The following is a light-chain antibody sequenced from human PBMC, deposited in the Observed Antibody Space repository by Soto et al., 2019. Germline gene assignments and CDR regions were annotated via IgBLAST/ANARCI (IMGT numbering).Light chain of an antibody. Sequence: DIQMTQSPSSLSASVGDRVTITCRASQSISNNLIWYQQKSGKAPNVLINAASSLPSGVPSRFSGSGSGTDFTLTSSSMQPEDFATYYCQQNNSIPRTVGQGTKVEIK. J-gene: IGKJ2*01. CDR1: QSISNN. CDR2: AAS. V-gene: IGKV1-39*01. CDR3: QQNNSIPRT.